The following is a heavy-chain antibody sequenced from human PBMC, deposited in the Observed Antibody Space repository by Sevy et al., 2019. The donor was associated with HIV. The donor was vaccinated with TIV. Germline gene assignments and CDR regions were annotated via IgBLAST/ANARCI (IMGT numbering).Heavy chain of an antibody. Sequence: SETLSLTCTVSGGSVSSGDYYWSWIRQPPGKGLEWIGYIYYSGSTCYNPSLKSRVTISVDTSKNQFSLKLSSVTAADTAVYYCAGELRPRGYWFDPWGQGTLVTVSS. CDR1: GGSVSSGDYY. V-gene: IGHV4-30-4*01. J-gene: IGHJ5*02. CDR2: IYYSGST. CDR3: AGELRPRGYWFDP. D-gene: IGHD3-3*01.